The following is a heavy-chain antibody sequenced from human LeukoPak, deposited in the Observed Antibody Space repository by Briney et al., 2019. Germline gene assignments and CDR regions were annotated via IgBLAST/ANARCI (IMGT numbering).Heavy chain of an antibody. J-gene: IGHJ4*02. Sequence: SQTLSLTGTVSGGSISSGGYYWSWIRQHPGKGLEWIGYIYYSGSTYYNPSLKSRVTISVDTSKNLFSLKLSSVTAADTAVYYCARRIVVVPAATDYFDYWGQGTLVTVSS. D-gene: IGHD2-2*01. CDR1: GGSISSGGYY. CDR2: IYYSGST. V-gene: IGHV4-31*03. CDR3: ARRIVVVPAATDYFDY.